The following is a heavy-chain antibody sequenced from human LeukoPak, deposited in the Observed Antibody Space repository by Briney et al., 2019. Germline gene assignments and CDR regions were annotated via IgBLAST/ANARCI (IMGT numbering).Heavy chain of an antibody. Sequence: ASVKVSCKASGYTFTHYDINWVRQASGQGLEWMGWMSPDSGYTGYSQKFQGRVSITRDTSIRTAYLELSSLRSDDTAVYYCARNPYETGHFDPWGQGTLVTVSS. D-gene: IGHD3-3*01. CDR3: ARNPYETGHFDP. V-gene: IGHV1-8*03. CDR1: GYTFTHYD. J-gene: IGHJ5*02. CDR2: MSPDSGYT.